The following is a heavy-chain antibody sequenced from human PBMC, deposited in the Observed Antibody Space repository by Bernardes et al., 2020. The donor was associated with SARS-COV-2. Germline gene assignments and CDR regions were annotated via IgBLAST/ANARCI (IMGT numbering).Heavy chain of an antibody. Sequence: SFPTLVKPTQTLTLTCTFSGFSLSTSGVGVGWIRQPPGKALEWLALIYWDDDKRYSPSLKSRLTITKDTSKNQVVLTMTNMDPVDTATYYCAHRYCSGGSCYPRDYYFDYWGQGTLVTVSS. J-gene: IGHJ4*02. V-gene: IGHV2-5*02. CDR3: AHRYCSGGSCYPRDYYFDY. D-gene: IGHD2-15*01. CDR1: GFSLSTSGVG. CDR2: IYWDDDK.